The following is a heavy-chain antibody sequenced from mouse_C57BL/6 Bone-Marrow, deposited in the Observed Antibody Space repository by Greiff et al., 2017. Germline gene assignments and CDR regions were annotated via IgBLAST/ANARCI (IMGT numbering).Heavy chain of an antibody. CDR3: ARGEGYDY. V-gene: IGHV1-63*01. Sequence: VQVVESGAELVRPGTSVKMSCKASGYTFTNYWIGWAKQRPGHGLEWIGDIYPGGGYTNYNEKFKGKATLTADKSSSTAYMQFSSLTSEDSAIYYCARGEGYDYWGQGTTLTVSS. J-gene: IGHJ2*01. D-gene: IGHD2-13*01. CDR2: IYPGGGYT. CDR1: GYTFTNYW.